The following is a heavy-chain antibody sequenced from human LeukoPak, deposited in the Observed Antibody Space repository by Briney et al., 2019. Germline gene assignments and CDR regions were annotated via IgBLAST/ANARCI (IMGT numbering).Heavy chain of an antibody. CDR3: AKVRRKYDSSPTWGAFDI. CDR2: ISGSGGST. D-gene: IGHD3-9*01. V-gene: IGHV3-23*01. J-gene: IGHJ3*02. Sequence: GGSLRLSCAASGFTFSSYAMSWVRQAPGKGLEWVSAISGSGGSTYYADSVKGRFTISRDNSKNTLYLQMNSLRAEDTAVYYCAKVRRKYDSSPTWGAFDIWGQGTMVTVSS. CDR1: GFTFSSYA.